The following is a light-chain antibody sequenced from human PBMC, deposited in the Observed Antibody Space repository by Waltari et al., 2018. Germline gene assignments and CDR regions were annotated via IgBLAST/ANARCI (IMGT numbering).Light chain of an antibody. CDR2: GAT. CDR3: QLYDISPMYT. V-gene: IGKV3-20*01. Sequence: EIVLTQSPRNLSLSPGERATFSCRASQIVSSSYLAWYQLKPGPAPRLLIFGATSRAGGTPDMFSGRGSGTDFTLTSSRLEPEDFAVYYCQLYDISPMYTFGQGTNLQIK. CDR1: QIVSSSY. J-gene: IGKJ2*01.